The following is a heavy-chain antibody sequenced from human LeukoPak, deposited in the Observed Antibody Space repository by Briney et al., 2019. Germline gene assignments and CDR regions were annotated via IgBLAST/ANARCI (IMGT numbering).Heavy chain of an antibody. Sequence: GGSLILSCAASGFTFSTYEMNWVRQAPGKGLEWVSYITSSGAAVYYADSVKGRFTVSRDNAQKILYLQMSSLRSEDTAVYYCARVYHSSTWQEVDYWGQGTLVTVSS. V-gene: IGHV3-48*03. CDR3: ARVYHSSTWQEVDY. J-gene: IGHJ4*02. D-gene: IGHD6-13*01. CDR1: GFTFSTYE. CDR2: ITSSGAAV.